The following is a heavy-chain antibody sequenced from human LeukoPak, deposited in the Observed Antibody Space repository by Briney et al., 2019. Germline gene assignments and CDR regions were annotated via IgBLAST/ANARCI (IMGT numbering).Heavy chain of an antibody. V-gene: IGHV3-30-3*01. J-gene: IGHJ4*02. CDR3: ARDRYRRYFDS. CDR1: GFTFSSYA. Sequence: GGSLRLSCAASGFTFSSYAMHWVRQAPGKGLEWVAVISYDGSNKYYADSVKGRFTISRDNAKNSLYLQMNSLRAEDTAVYYCARDRYRRYFDSWGQGTLVTVSS. D-gene: IGHD1-14*01. CDR2: ISYDGSNK.